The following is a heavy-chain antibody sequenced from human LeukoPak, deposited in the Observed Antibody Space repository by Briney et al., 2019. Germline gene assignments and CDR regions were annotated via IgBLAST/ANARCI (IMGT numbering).Heavy chain of an antibody. J-gene: IGHJ6*02. V-gene: IGHV1-69*13. Sequence: ASVKVSCKASGGTFSSYAISWVRQAPGQELEWMGGIIPIFGTANYAQKFQGRVTITADESTSTAYMELSSLRSEDTAVYYCARDSPTTVTGYYGMDVWGQGTTVTVSS. CDR2: IIPIFGTA. D-gene: IGHD4-17*01. CDR1: GGTFSSYA. CDR3: ARDSPTTVTGYYGMDV.